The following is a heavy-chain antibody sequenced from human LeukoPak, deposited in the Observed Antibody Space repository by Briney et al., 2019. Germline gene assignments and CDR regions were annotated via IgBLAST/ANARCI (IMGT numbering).Heavy chain of an antibody. D-gene: IGHD5-18*01. CDR1: GFTFSSYS. J-gene: IGHJ4*02. CDR3: ARVDTAVLTVDY. Sequence: PGGSLRLSCAASGFTFSSYSMNWVRQAPGKGLEWVSSISSSSSYIYYADSVKGRFTISRDNAKNSLYLQMNSLRAEDTAVYYCARVDTAVLTVDYWGQGTLVTVSS. CDR2: ISSSSSYI. V-gene: IGHV3-21*01.